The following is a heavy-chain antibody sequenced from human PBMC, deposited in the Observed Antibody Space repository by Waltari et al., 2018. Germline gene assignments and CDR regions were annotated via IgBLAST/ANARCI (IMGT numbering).Heavy chain of an antibody. CDR2: MNPDGSEK. Sequence: EVQLVESGGGSVQPGGSLSLSCAASGFRFSGYCMNWVRQAPGKGLEWVANMNPDGSEKQYVDSVKGRFPISRDNAKNSLYLQMNSLRAEDTAVYYCVRTGYGGNALDYWGQGTLVTVSS. V-gene: IGHV3-7*01. J-gene: IGHJ4*02. CDR1: GFRFSGYC. D-gene: IGHD2-15*01. CDR3: VRTGYGGNALDY.